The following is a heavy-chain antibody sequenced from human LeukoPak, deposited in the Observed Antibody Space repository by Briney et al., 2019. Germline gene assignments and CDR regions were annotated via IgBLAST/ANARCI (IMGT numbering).Heavy chain of an antibody. Sequence: LTGGSLRLSCAAYGFTFSSYSMNWVRQAPGKGLEWVSYISSSSSTIYYADSVKGRFTISRDNAKNSLYLQMNSLRDEDTAVYYCARGALRFLEWLSWLDYWGQGTLVTVSS. CDR2: ISSSSSTI. CDR1: GFTFSSYS. CDR3: ARGALRFLEWLSWLDY. D-gene: IGHD3-3*01. V-gene: IGHV3-48*02. J-gene: IGHJ4*02.